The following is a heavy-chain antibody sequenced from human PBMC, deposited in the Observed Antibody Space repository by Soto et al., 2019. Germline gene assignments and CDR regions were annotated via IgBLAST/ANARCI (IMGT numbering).Heavy chain of an antibody. CDR3: ARASNEAEWAAAGTVPYYYYGLDV. V-gene: IGHV1-69*01. Sequence: QVHLVQSGAEVKKPGSSVKVSCKASGGTFSSYAISWVRQAPGQGLEWMGGIIPIFGTANYAQKFQGRVTITADESTSTAYLELSSLRSEDTAVYYCARASNEAEWAAAGTVPYYYYGLDVWGQGTKVTVSS. D-gene: IGHD6-13*01. CDR2: IIPIFGTA. J-gene: IGHJ6*02. CDR1: GGTFSSYA.